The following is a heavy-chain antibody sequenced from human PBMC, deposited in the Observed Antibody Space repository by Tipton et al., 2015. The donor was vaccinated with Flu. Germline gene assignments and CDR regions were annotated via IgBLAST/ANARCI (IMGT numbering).Heavy chain of an antibody. CDR1: GGSISSYY. V-gene: IGHV4-59*08. Sequence: LRLSCTVSGGSISSYYWSWIRQPPGKGLEWIGYIYYSGSTNYNPSLKSRVTISVDTSKNQFSLKLSSVTAADTAVYYCARRSQDRGAFDIWGQGTMVTVSS. D-gene: IGHD3-22*01. CDR3: ARRSQDRGAFDI. CDR2: IYYSGST. J-gene: IGHJ3*02.